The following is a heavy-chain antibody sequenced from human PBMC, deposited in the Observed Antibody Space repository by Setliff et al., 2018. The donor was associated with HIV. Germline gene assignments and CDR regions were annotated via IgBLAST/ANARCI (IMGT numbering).Heavy chain of an antibody. CDR3: ARTSIVVAGNDY. Sequence: PGGSLRLSCAVSGFNFGSYAIHWVRLAPGQGPQWVALISYDGNNQWYADSVKGRFTISRDNPKNSLYLQMNSLRVEDTAVYYCARTSIVVAGNDYWGQGTLVTVSS. J-gene: IGHJ4*02. D-gene: IGHD6-19*01. CDR2: ISYDGNNQ. V-gene: IGHV3-30-3*01. CDR1: GFNFGSYA.